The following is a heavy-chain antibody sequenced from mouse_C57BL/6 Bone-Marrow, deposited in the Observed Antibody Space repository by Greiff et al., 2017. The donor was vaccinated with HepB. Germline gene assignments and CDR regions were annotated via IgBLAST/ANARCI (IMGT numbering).Heavy chain of an antibody. CDR2: ISYDGSN. Sequence: EVQLVESGPGLVKPSQSLSLTCSVTGYSITSGYYWNWIRQFPGNKLEWMGYISYDGSNNYNPSLKNRISITRDTSKNQFFLKLNSVTTEDTATYYCAREGYYGSSYRFAYWGQGTLVTVSA. J-gene: IGHJ3*01. CDR3: AREGYYGSSYRFAY. CDR1: GYSITSGYY. D-gene: IGHD1-1*01. V-gene: IGHV3-6*01.